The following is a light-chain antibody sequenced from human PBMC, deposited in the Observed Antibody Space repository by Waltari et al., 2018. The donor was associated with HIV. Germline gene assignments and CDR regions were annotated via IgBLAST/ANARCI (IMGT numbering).Light chain of an antibody. CDR3: AAWDDSLSGVI. CDR1: SSNIGINY. CDR2: RNK. V-gene: IGLV1-47*01. Sequence: QSVLTQPPSASGTPGQRVTISCSGSSSNIGINYVYWYQQLPGTAPKLLIYRNKPRPSGVPDRFSGSKSGTSASLAISGLRSDDEGDYYCAAWDDSLSGVIFGGGTKLTVL. J-gene: IGLJ2*01.